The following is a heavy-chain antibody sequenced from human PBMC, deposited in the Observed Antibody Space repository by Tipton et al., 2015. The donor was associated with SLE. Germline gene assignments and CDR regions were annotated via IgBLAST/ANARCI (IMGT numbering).Heavy chain of an antibody. CDR2: ISSSSSYT. V-gene: IGHV3-11*06. J-gene: IGHJ4*01. Sequence: SLRLSCAASGFTFSDYYMSWIRLAPGKGLEWVSYISSSSSYTNYADSVKGRVTISRDNAKNSLYLQMNSLRAADTAVYYCARVVIIPRYLDYWGHGTLVTVSS. D-gene: IGHD3-3*01. CDR3: ARVVIIPRYLDY. CDR1: GFTFSDYY.